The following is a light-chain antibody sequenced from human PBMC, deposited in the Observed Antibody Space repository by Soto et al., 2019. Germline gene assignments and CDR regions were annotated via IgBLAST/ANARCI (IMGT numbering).Light chain of an antibody. CDR1: QSVSTN. Sequence: IVMTQSPATLSVSPGKRATLSCRASQSVSTNLAWYQQKPGQAPRLLIYGASTRATGMPARFSGSGSGTEFTLTITSLQSEDFAVYFCQQYSNWPRTFGQGTKVESK. CDR3: QQYSNWPRT. CDR2: GAS. J-gene: IGKJ1*01. V-gene: IGKV3-15*01.